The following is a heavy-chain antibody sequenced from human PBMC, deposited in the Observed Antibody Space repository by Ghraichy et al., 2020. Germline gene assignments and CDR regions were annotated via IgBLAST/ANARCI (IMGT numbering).Heavy chain of an antibody. V-gene: IGHV3-66*01. Sequence: GGSLRLSCAASGVSVSYNYMSWVRQAPGKGLEWVSLIYADNSSYYADSMKGRVTISRDNSKNTVYLQMNSLRAEDTAVYYCARDRYYDSIGRYYYYYYGMNVWGQGATVPVAS. CDR1: GVSVSYNY. J-gene: IGHJ6*02. CDR3: ARDRYYDSIGRYYYYYYGMNV. D-gene: IGHD3-22*01. CDR2: IYADNSS.